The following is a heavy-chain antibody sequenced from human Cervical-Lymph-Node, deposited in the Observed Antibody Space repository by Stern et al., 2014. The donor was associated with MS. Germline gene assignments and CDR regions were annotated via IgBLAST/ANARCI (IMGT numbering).Heavy chain of an antibody. CDR1: GASMKNFY. CDR2: MSNSGTT. CDR3: ARGRHTAMVTSGRYFDL. D-gene: IGHD5-18*01. V-gene: IGHV4-4*07. J-gene: IGHJ4*02. Sequence: QLQLQESGPGRVQPSETLSLTCTVSGASMKNFYWNWIRQPPEKGLEWIRHMSNSGTTYYDPSIKSRVTMSMDASKQQFSLRLTSVTAVDTAVYFCARGRHTAMVTSGRYFDLWGQGTLVTVSS.